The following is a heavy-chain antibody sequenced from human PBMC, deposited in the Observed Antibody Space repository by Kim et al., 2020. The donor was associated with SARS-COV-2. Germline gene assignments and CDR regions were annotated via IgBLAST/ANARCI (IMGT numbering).Heavy chain of an antibody. D-gene: IGHD2-2*01. Sequence: SETLSLTCTVSGGSISSYYWSWIRQPPGKGLEWIGYIYYSGSTNYNPSLKSRVTISVDTSKNQFSLKLSSVTAADTAVYYCARWRCSSTSCYWAPLSHYFMDVWGEGTAVTVSS. V-gene: IGHV4-59*08. CDR3: ARWRCSSTSCYWAPLSHYFMDV. CDR1: GGSISSYY. J-gene: IGHJ6*03. CDR2: IYYSGST.